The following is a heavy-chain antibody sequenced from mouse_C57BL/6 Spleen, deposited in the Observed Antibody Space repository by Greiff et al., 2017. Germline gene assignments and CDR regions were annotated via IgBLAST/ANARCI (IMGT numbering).Heavy chain of an antibody. V-gene: IGHV1-52*01. D-gene: IGHD1-1*01. Sequence: VQLQQPGAELVRPGSSVKLSCKASGYTFTSYWMHWVKQRPIQGLEWIGNIDPSDSETHYNQKFKDKATLTVDKSSSTAYMQLSSLTSEDSAVYYCAREDYGSSWFADWGQGTLVTVSA. CDR2: IDPSDSET. CDR1: GYTFTSYW. CDR3: AREDYGSSWFAD. J-gene: IGHJ3*01.